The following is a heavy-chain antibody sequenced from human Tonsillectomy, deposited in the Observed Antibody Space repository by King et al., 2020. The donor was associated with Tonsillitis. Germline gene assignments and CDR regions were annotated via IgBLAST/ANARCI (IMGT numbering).Heavy chain of an antibody. V-gene: IGHV3-23*04. D-gene: IGHD3-3*01. CDR2: ISGSVGRT. Sequence: EVQLVESGGGLVQPGGSLRLSCAASGFTFSSYAMSWVRQAPGKGLEMVSAISGSVGRTYYADSVKGRFTISRDNSKNTLYLQMNSLRAEDTAVYYCAKITYYDFWSGYCEFDYWGQGTLVTVSS. CDR3: AKITYYDFWSGYCEFDY. J-gene: IGHJ4*02. CDR1: GFTFSSYA.